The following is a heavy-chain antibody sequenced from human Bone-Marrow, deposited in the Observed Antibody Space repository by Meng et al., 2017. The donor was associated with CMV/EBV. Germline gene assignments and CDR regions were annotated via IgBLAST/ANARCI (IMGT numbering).Heavy chain of an antibody. Sequence: ETLSLTCTVSGGSISSYYWSWIRQPPGKGLEWVSLISWDGGSTYYADSVKGRFTISRDNSKNSLYLQMNSLRSDDTAVYYCARDRYSFSPTGGFDYWGQGTLVTVSS. J-gene: IGHJ4*02. D-gene: IGHD7-27*01. CDR1: GGSISSYY. CDR2: ISWDGGST. V-gene: IGHV3-43*01. CDR3: ARDRYSFSPTGGFDY.